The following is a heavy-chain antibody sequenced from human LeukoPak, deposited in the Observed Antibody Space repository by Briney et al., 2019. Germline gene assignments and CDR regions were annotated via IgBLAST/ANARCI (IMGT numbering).Heavy chain of an antibody. V-gene: IGHV4-39*07. J-gene: IGHJ4*02. D-gene: IGHD3-10*01. CDR1: GGSISSSSYY. CDR2: IYYSGST. Sequence: SETLSLTCTVSGGSISSSSYYWGWLRQPPGKGREWIGSIYYSGSTYYNPSLKSRVTISVYTSKNQFSLKLSSVTAADTAVYYCARRRIYYGSGTRAQYYFDYWGQETLVTVSS. CDR3: ARRRIYYGSGTRAQYYFDY.